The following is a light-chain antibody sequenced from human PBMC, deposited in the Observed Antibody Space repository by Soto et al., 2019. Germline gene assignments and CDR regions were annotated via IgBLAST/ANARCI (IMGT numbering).Light chain of an antibody. CDR1: QSVRSSY. CDR3: QQYGNSIT. V-gene: IGKV3-20*01. CDR2: GTY. J-gene: IGKJ4*01. Sequence: EIVLTQSPGIVSLSPGERATLSCRASQSVRSSYLAWYQQKFGQAPRLLIYGTYIRAAGIPDRFSGSGSGTDCTLTISRLEPEDFALYYCQQYGNSITFGGGTKVEIK.